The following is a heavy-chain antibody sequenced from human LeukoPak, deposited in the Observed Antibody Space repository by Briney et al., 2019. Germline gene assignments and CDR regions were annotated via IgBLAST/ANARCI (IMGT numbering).Heavy chain of an antibody. J-gene: IGHJ4*02. CDR1: GGSISNYY. CDR3: ARDLDWNYADY. D-gene: IGHD1-7*01. V-gene: IGHV4-4*07. CDR2: ISSSGST. Sequence: PSETLSLTCTVSGGSISNYYWSWIRQPAGKRPEWIGRISSSGSTNYNPSLKSRVTMSVDSSKNQFSLILISVTAADTAVYYCARDLDWNYADYWGQGTLVTVSS.